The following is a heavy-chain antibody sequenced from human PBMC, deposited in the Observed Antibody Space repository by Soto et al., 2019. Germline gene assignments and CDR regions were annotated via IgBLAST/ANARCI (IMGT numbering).Heavy chain of an antibody. CDR1: GYTFASYG. Sequence: QAQLVQSGAEVKKPGASVKVSCKASGYTFASYGIIWVRQAPGQGLEWMGWITTHSANTNYAQKLLGRVTMTTDTSTSTAYMELRSLRSGDTAVYYCARVALNDAVWSGYYTYFDYWGQGTLVTVSS. D-gene: IGHD3-3*01. CDR3: ARVALNDAVWSGYYTYFDY. J-gene: IGHJ4*02. CDR2: ITTHSANT. V-gene: IGHV1-18*01.